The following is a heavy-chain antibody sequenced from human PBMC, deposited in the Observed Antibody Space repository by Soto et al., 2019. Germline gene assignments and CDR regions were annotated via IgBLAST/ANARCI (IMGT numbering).Heavy chain of an antibody. CDR3: ARDHGQWLVLRAFDI. CDR1: GYTFTSYG. J-gene: IGHJ3*02. V-gene: IGHV1-18*01. CDR2: ISAYNGNT. D-gene: IGHD6-19*01. Sequence: VASVKVSCKASGYTFTSYGISWVRQAPGQGLEWMGWISAYNGNTNYAQKLQGRVTMTTDTSTSTAYMELRSLRSDDTAVYYCARDHGQWLVLRAFDIWGQGTMVTVSS.